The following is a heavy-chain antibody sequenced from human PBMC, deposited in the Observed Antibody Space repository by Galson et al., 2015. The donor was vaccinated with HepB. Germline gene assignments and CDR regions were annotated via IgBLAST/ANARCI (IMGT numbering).Heavy chain of an antibody. Sequence: VKVSCKASGYTFTSYGISWVRQAPGQGLEWMGWISAYNGNTNYAQKLQGRVTMTTDTSTSTAYMELRSLRSDDTAVYYCANLARGYSYGRDAFDIWGQGTMVTVSS. J-gene: IGHJ3*02. V-gene: IGHV1-18*01. CDR2: ISAYNGNT. CDR3: ANLARGYSYGRDAFDI. D-gene: IGHD5-18*01. CDR1: GYTFTSYG.